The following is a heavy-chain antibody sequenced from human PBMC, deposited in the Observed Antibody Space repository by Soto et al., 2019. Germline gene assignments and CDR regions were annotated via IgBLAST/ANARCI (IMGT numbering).Heavy chain of an antibody. V-gene: IGHV1-8*01. J-gene: IGHJ6*02. CDR3: ARGGYSYGYNYYYYYGMDV. CDR1: GYTFTSYD. Sequence: SVKGSCKASGYTFTSYDINWVRQATVQGLEWMGWMNPNSGNTGYAQKFQGRVTMTRNTSISTAYMELSSLRSEDTAVYYCARGGYSYGYNYYYYYGMDVWGQGTTVTVSS. CDR2: MNPNSGNT. D-gene: IGHD5-18*01.